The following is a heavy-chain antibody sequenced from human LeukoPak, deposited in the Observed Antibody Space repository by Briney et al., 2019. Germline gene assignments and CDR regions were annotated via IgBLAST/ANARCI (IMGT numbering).Heavy chain of an antibody. Sequence: ASVKVSCKASGYTFTGYSMHWVRQAPGQGLEWMGWINPNSGGTNYAQKFQGRVTMTRDTCISTGYMELSRLRSDDTAVYYCARVGDFGELPELDYWGQGTLVTVSS. CDR3: ARVGDFGELPELDY. J-gene: IGHJ4*02. V-gene: IGHV1-2*02. CDR2: INPNSGGT. D-gene: IGHD3-10*01. CDR1: GYTFTGYS.